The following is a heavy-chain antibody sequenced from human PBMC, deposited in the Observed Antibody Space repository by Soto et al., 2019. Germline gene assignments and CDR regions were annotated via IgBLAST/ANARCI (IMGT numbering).Heavy chain of an antibody. CDR3: ESVNGYYFDY. Sequence: QVQLVQSGAEVKKPGASVKVSCKASGYTFTTFDLSWVRQAPGQGLEWMAWISPYNGNTNNAQKLQGRATMTTDTSTSTAYMAVRSLRSDDTAVYYCESVNGYYFDYWGQATLVTVSS. CDR2: ISPYNGNT. J-gene: IGHJ4*02. V-gene: IGHV1-18*01. CDR1: GYTFTTFD.